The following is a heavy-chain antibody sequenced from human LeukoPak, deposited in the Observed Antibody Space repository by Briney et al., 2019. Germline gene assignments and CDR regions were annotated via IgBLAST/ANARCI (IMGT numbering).Heavy chain of an antibody. CDR3: PLRGIAGRYAFHI. CDR2: ISSSGSTM. V-gene: IGHV3-48*03. D-gene: IGHD6-6*01. Sequence: GGSLRLSCAASGFTFSSFEMNWVRQAPGKGLEWVSYISSSGSTMYYADSVKGRFTISRDNAENSLYLQMNNLRAEDTAVYYCPLRGIAGRYAFHIWGQGTMVTVSS. CDR1: GFTFSSFE. J-gene: IGHJ3*02.